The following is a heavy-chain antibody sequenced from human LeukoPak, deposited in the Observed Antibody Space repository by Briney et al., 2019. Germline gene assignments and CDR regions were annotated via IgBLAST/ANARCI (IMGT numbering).Heavy chain of an antibody. CDR2: INPNSGGT. V-gene: IGHV1-2*02. J-gene: IGHJ4*02. Sequence: ASVKVSCKASGYTFTGYYMHWVRQTPGQGLEWMGWINPNSGGTNYAQKFQGRVTMTRDTSISTAYMELSRLRSDDTAVYYCARADYGDYSTFDYWGQGTLVTVSS. CDR3: ARADYGDYSTFDY. CDR1: GYTFTGYY. D-gene: IGHD4-17*01.